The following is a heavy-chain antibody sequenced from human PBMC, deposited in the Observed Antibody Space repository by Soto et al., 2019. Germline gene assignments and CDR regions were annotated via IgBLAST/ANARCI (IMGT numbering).Heavy chain of an antibody. CDR2: IYSSGST. D-gene: IGHD2-2*02. V-gene: IGHV4-61*01. CDR1: GGSVSSDTHY. Sequence: SETLSLTGTVSGGSVSSDTHYWSWIRQPPGKRLEWIGFIYSSGSTNYNPSLKSRVTMSVDTSKNQFSLKLRSVIVADTAVYHCARFVRSCSGTTCYTRADVWGQGTTVTV. CDR3: ARFVRSCSGTTCYTRADV. J-gene: IGHJ6*02.